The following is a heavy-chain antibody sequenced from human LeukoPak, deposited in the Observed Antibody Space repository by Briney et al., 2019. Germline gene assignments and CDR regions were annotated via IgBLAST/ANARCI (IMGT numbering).Heavy chain of an antibody. J-gene: IGHJ4*02. CDR3: ARVDFYCSGGSCHFDY. D-gene: IGHD2-15*01. V-gene: IGHV3-21*01. Sequence: GGSLRLSCAASGFTFSSYSMNWVRQAPGKGLEWVSSISSSSSYIYYADSVKGRLTISRDNAKNSLYLQMNSLRAEDTAVYYCARVDFYCSGGSCHFDYWGQGTLVTVSS. CDR2: ISSSSSYI. CDR1: GFTFSSYS.